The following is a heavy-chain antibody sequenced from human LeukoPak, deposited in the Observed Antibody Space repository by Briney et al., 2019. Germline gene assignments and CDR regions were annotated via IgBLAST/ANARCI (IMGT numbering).Heavy chain of an antibody. CDR1: GGSISSYY. CDR2: IYYSGST. J-gene: IGHJ4*02. Sequence: SETLSLTCTVSGGSISSYYWSWIRQPPGKGLEWIGYIYYSGSTNYNPSLKSRVTISVDTSKNQFSLKLSSVTAADTAVYYCAGPYGGNSGGDYWGQGTLVTVSS. D-gene: IGHD4-23*01. CDR3: AGPYGGNSGGDY. V-gene: IGHV4-59*01.